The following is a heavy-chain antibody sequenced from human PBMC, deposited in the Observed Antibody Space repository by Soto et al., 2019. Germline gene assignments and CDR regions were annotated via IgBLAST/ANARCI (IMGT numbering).Heavy chain of an antibody. D-gene: IGHD4-17*01. CDR3: AAPRARTTVTATPYYYYGMDV. V-gene: IGHV1-69*13. CDR1: GGTFSSYT. Sequence: GASVKVSCKASGGTFSSYTISWVRQAPGQGLEWMGGIIPIFGTANYAQKFQGRVTITADESTSTAYMELSSLRSEDTAVYYCAAPRARTTVTATPYYYYGMDVWGQGTTVTVSS. J-gene: IGHJ6*02. CDR2: IIPIFGTA.